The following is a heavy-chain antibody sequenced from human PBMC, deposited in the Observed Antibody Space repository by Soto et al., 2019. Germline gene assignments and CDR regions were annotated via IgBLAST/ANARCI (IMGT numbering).Heavy chain of an antibody. CDR2: IYPGDSDT. J-gene: IGHJ6*01. CDR3: ARQRGQYYDILSYRFAYYYDGKSV. D-gene: IGHD3-9*01. Sequence: PGESLKISCKGSGYSFTSYWIGWVRQMPGKGLECMGIIYPGDSDTRYSPSFQGQVTISADKSTSTAYLQWGSLKASDTAMYYCARQRGQYYDILSYRFAYYYDGKSVCGQGTTVPGSS. CDR1: GYSFTSYW. V-gene: IGHV5-51*01.